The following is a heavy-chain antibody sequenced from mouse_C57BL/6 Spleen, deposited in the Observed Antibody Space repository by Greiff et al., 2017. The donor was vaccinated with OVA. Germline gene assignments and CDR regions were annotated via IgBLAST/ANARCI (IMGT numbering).Heavy chain of an antibody. Sequence: DVQLQASGPELVKPGASVKIPCKASGYTFTDYNMDWVKQSPGKSLEWIGDINPNNGGTIYNQKFKGKATLTVDKSSSTAYMELRSLTSEDTAVYYCARRYYRVGDWYVEVWGKGTTVTVSS. CDR3: ARRYYRVGDWYVEV. D-gene: IGHD2-14*01. V-gene: IGHV1-18*01. CDR1: GYTFTDYN. CDR2: INPNNGGT. J-gene: IGHJ1*03.